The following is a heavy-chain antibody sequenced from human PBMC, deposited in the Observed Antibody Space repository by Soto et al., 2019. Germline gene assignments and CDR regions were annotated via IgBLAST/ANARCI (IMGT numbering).Heavy chain of an antibody. CDR2: ISSSSSTI. CDR3: ASAGVYSSGCGPDY. V-gene: IGHV3-48*02. D-gene: IGHD6-19*01. CDR1: GFTFSSYS. J-gene: IGHJ4*02. Sequence: EVQLVESGGGLVQPGGSLRLSCAASGFTFSSYSMNWVRQAPGKGLEWVSYISSSSSTIYYADSVKGRFTISRDNAKNSLYLQMNSLRDEDTAVYYCASAGVYSSGCGPDYWGQGTLVTVSS.